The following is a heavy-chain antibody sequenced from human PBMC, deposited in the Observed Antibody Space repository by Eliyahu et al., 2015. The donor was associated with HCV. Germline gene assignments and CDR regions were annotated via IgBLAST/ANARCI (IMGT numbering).Heavy chain of an antibody. Sequence: QVQLVQSGAEVKKPGASVKVSCKASGYTFTSYGISWVRQAPGQGLEWMGWISAYNGNTNYAQKLQGRVTMTTDTSTSTAYMELRSLRSDDTAVYYCARASVQLLWFGELWSHPWGQGTLVTVSS. V-gene: IGHV1-18*01. D-gene: IGHD3-10*01. CDR1: GYTFTSYG. CDR3: ARASVQLLWFGELWSHP. CDR2: ISAYNGNT. J-gene: IGHJ5*02.